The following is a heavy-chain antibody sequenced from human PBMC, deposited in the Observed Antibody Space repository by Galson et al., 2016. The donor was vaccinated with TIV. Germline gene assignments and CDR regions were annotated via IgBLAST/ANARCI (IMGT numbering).Heavy chain of an antibody. D-gene: IGHD6-13*01. CDR2: IVTGSGDT. CDR3: AGSAIVATGKMAY. Sequence: SVKVSCKASGFTFITSGVHWVRQARGQRLEWIGWIVTGSGDTNYAQSFQQRVTITRDMSTSTAYMELRSLGSEDTAVYYCAGSAIVATGKMAYWGQGTLVTVSS. V-gene: IGHV1-58*01. J-gene: IGHJ4*02. CDR1: GFTFITSG.